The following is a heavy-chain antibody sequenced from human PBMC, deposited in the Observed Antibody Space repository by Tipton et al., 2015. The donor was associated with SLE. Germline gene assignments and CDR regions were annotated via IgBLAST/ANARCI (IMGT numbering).Heavy chain of an antibody. J-gene: IGHJ3*02. CDR2: IYYSGST. D-gene: IGHD3-3*01. Sequence: TLSLTCTVSGGSISSYYWSWIRQPPGKGLEWIGYIYYSGSTKYNPSLKSRVTISVDTSKNQFSLKLSSVTAADTAVYYCARDKTYYDFWSGYPDAFDIWGQGTMVTVSS. V-gene: IGHV4-59*01. CDR3: ARDKTYYDFWSGYPDAFDI. CDR1: GGSISSYY.